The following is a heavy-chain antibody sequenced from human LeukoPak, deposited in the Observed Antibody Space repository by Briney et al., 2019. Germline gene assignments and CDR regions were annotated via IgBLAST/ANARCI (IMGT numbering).Heavy chain of an antibody. CDR2: ISYDGSNK. CDR1: GFTFSSYA. V-gene: IGHV3-30-3*02. J-gene: IGHJ4*02. Sequence: GGSLRLSCAASGFTFSSYAMHWVRQAPGKGLEWVAVISYDGSNKYYADSVKGRFTISRDNSRNTLYLQMNSLRAEDRAIYYCAKHKESYGDSCLDDYWGQGTLVTVSS. D-gene: IGHD4-17*01. CDR3: AKHKESYGDSCLDDY.